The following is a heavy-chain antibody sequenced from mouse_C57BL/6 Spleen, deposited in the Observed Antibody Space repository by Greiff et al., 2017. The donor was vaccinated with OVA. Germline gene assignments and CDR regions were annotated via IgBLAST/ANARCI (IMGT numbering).Heavy chain of an antibody. D-gene: IGHD1-2*01. CDR2: INPSNGGT. V-gene: IGHV1-53*01. CDR1: GYTFTSYW. Sequence: QVQLQQPGTELVKPGASVKLSCKASGYTFTSYWMHWVKQRPGQGLEWIGNINPSNGGTNYNEKFKSKATLTVDKSSSTAYMQLSSLTSEDSAVYYGARGALRLWYFDVWGTGTTVTVSS. CDR3: ARGALRLWYFDV. J-gene: IGHJ1*03.